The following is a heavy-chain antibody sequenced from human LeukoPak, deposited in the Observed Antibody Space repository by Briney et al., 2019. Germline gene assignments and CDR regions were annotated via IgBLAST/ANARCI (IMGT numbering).Heavy chain of an antibody. CDR1: EFTFGSFE. V-gene: IGHV3-48*03. Sequence: PGGSLRLSCAASEFTFGSFEMNWVRQAPGKGLEWVSYISSSGCTIYYADSVKGRFTVYRDNAKNSLYLHMNSLRAEDTAVYYCARGYRSTFNWFDPWGQGTLVTCSS. CDR3: ARGYRSTFNWFDP. D-gene: IGHD5-18*01. CDR2: ISSSGCTI. J-gene: IGHJ5*02.